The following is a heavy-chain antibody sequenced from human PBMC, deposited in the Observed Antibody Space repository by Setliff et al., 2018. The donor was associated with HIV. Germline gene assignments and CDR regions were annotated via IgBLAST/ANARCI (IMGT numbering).Heavy chain of an antibody. Sequence: GGSLRLSCAASGFTFSSYAMSWVRQAPGKGLEWVSTISGSGGSTYYADSVKGRFTISRDNAKNTLYLQMNSLRAEDTAVYYCARDYSYVGFDLWGRGTLVTVSS. V-gene: IGHV3-23*01. CDR1: GFTFSSYA. D-gene: IGHD4-4*01. J-gene: IGHJ2*01. CDR2: ISGSGGST. CDR3: ARDYSYVGFDL.